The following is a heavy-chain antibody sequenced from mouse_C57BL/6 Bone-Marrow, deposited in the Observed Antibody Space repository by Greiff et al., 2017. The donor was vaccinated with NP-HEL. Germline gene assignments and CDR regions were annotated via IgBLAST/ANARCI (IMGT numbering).Heavy chain of an antibody. CDR1: GFNIKDDY. J-gene: IGHJ2*01. V-gene: IGHV14-4*01. D-gene: IGHD2-5*01. Sequence: VQLQQSGAELVRPGASVKLSCTASGFNIKDDYMHWVKQRPEQGLEWIGWIDPENGDTEYASKFQGKATITADTSSNTAYLQLSSLTSEDTAVYYCARSASYSNYVRYYFDYWGQGTTLTVSS. CDR3: ARSASYSNYVRYYFDY. CDR2: IDPENGDT.